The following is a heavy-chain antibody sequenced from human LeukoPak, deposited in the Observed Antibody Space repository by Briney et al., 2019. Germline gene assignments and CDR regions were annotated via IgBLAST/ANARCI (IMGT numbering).Heavy chain of an antibody. Sequence: SETLSLTCTVSGGSISSGDYYWSWIRQPPGKGLEWIGYIYYSGSTYYNPSLKSRVSTSVDTSKSQFSLKLSSVTAADTAVYYCARVDGDYAFDYWGQGTLVTVSS. CDR2: IYYSGST. D-gene: IGHD4-17*01. V-gene: IGHV4-30-4*01. CDR1: GGSISSGDYY. J-gene: IGHJ4*02. CDR3: ARVDGDYAFDY.